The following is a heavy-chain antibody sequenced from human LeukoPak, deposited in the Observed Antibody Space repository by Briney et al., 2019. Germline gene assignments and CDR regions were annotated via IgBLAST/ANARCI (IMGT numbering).Heavy chain of an antibody. Sequence: SETLSLTCSVYGGSISSYYWSWIRQPPGKGLVWIGYIYYSGSTNYNPSLKSRVTISVDTSKTQFSLKLSSVTAADTAVYYCARDTRGGFGNDAFDIWGQGTMVTVSS. CDR1: GGSISSYY. CDR3: ARDTRGGFGNDAFDI. V-gene: IGHV4-59*01. CDR2: IYYSGST. D-gene: IGHD3-10*01. J-gene: IGHJ3*02.